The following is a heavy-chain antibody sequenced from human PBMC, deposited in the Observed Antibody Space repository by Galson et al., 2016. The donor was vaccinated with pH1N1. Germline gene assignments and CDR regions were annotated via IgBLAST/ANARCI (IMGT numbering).Heavy chain of an antibody. D-gene: IGHD2-21*01. J-gene: IGHJ4*02. CDR1: GFTFNSYV. Sequence: SLRLSCAASGFTFNSYVMNWVRQAPGKGLEWVSTVSRPGGDTYYADSVKGRFTISRDNSKNTLYLEMTSPRAEDTAIYYCARAIAQGDSYWGQGTLVTVSS. CDR3: ARAIAQGDSY. CDR2: VSRPGGDT. V-gene: IGHV3-23*01.